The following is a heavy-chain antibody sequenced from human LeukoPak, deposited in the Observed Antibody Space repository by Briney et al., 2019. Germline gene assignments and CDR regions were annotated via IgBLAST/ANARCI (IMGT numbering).Heavy chain of an antibody. CDR1: GSTFSRYW. V-gene: IGHV3-7*01. CDR2: IKQDGSEK. D-gene: IGHD3-16*01. J-gene: IGHJ4*02. Sequence: GGSLRLSCAASGSTFSRYWMGWVRQAPGKGLEWVANIKQDGSEKYYADSVKGRFTIFRDNAKNSLYVQVNSLRAEDTAVYYCARGGSRLLTSYIFDYWGQGTLVTVSS. CDR3: ARGGSRLLTSYIFDY.